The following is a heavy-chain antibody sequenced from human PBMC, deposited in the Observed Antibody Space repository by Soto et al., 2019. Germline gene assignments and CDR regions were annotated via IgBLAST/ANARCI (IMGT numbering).Heavy chain of an antibody. CDR3: ASRFYHGSGSYHLSFDY. D-gene: IGHD3-10*01. V-gene: IGHV3-21*01. CDR1: GFTFSSYS. J-gene: IGHJ4*02. Sequence: EVQLLESGGGLVKPGGSLRLSCAASGFTFSSYSMNWVRQAPGKGLEWVSSISSSSSYIYYADSVKGRFTISRANAKNSLYLQMNSLRAEDTAVYYCASRFYHGSGSYHLSFDYWGQGTLVTVSS. CDR2: ISSSSSYI.